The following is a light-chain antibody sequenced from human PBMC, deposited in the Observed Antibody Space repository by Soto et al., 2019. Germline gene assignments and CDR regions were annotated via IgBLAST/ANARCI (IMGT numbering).Light chain of an antibody. CDR2: DVS. CDR3: QRGDT. Sequence: EIVLTQSPATLSLSPGERATLSCRASQSVSSNLAWYQQKPGQAPRLLIYDVSNRATGIPARFSGSGSGTDFTLTISSLEPEDFAVYYCQRGDTFGQGTRLDIK. CDR1: QSVSSN. J-gene: IGKJ5*01. V-gene: IGKV3-11*01.